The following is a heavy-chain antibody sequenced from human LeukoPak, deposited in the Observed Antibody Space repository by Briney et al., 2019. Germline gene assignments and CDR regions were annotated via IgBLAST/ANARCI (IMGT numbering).Heavy chain of an antibody. CDR3: ASDGGYYYGSLY. D-gene: IGHD3-22*01. CDR1: GFTFGSYA. V-gene: IGHV3-7*01. J-gene: IGHJ4*02. CDR2: IKQDGSEK. Sequence: GGSLRLSCAASGFTFGSYAMSWVRQAPGKGLEWVANIKQDGSEKYYVDSVKGRFTISRDNAKNSLYLQMNSLRAEDTAVYYCASDGGYYYGSLYWGQGTLVTVSS.